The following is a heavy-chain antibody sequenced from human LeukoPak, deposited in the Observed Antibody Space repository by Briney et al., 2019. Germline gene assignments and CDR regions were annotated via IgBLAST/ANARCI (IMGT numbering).Heavy chain of an antibody. Sequence: ASVKVSCKASGYTFTSYDINWVRQATGQGLEWMGWMNPNSGNTGYAQKFQGRATMTRNTSISTAYMELSSLRSEDTAVYYCARGYIAENWFDPWGQGTLVTVSS. J-gene: IGHJ5*02. D-gene: IGHD6-13*01. CDR3: ARGYIAENWFDP. CDR1: GYTFTSYD. V-gene: IGHV1-8*01. CDR2: MNPNSGNT.